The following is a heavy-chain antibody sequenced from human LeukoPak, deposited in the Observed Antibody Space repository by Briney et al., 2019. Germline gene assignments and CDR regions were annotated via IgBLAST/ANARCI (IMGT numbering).Heavy chain of an antibody. V-gene: IGHV4-38-2*02. CDR1: GYPISRGYH. Sequence: SETLSLTCTVSGYPISRGYHWGWIRQPPGKGLEWIGSIHRSGSTYYNPSLIPSLKSRVTISVDTSRNQFSLRLSSVTAADTAVYFCVRVDWTSDYWGQGTLLTVSS. J-gene: IGHJ4*02. D-gene: IGHD3-9*01. CDR2: IHRSGST. CDR3: VRVDWTSDY.